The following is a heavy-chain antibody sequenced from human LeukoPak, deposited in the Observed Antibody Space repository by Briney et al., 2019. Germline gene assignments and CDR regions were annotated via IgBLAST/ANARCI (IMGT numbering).Heavy chain of an antibody. Sequence: SETLSLTCAVYGGSFSGYYWSWIRRPPGKGLEWIGEINHSGSTNYNPSLKSRVTISVDTSKNQFSLKLSSVTAADTAVYYCASPGPTTVRGPPSHWGQGTLVTVSS. CDR2: INHSGST. CDR3: ASPGPTTVRGPPSH. CDR1: GGSFSGYY. V-gene: IGHV4-34*01. D-gene: IGHD4-11*01. J-gene: IGHJ4*02.